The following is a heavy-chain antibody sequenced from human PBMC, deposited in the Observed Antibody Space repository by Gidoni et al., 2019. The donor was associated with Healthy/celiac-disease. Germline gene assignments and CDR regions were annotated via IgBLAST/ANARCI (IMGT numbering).Heavy chain of an antibody. CDR2: IYYSGST. CDR3: ARGGIDCSSTSCYHYYFDY. J-gene: IGHJ4*02. D-gene: IGHD2-2*01. Sequence: QVQLQESGPGLVKPSQTLSLTCTVSGGSISSGDYYWSWIRQPPGKGLEWIGYIYYSGSTYYNPSLKSRVTISVDTSKNQFSLKLSSVTAADTAVYYCARGGIDCSSTSCYHYYFDYWGQGTLVTVSS. CDR1: GGSISSGDYY. V-gene: IGHV4-30-4*01.